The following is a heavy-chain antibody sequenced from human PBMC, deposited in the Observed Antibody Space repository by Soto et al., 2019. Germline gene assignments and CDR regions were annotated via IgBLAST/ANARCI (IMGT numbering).Heavy chain of an antibody. CDR2: IYYTGSP. CDR3: ARLLYDRSGYYYFDH. J-gene: IGHJ4*02. V-gene: IGHV4-39*02. D-gene: IGHD3-22*01. Sequence: QLLGSGPGLVKPSETLSLTCSVSGGSISSSSYYWGWIRQPPGKGLEWIGSIYYTGSPYNNPSLKSRVTMSVDTSKNHFSLKLSSVTAADTAVYYCARLLYDRSGYYYFDHWGQGTLVTVSS. CDR1: GGSISSSSYY.